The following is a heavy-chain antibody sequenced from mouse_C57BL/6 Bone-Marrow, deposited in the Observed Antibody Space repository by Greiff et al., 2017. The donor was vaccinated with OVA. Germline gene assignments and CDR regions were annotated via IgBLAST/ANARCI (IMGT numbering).Heavy chain of an antibody. J-gene: IGHJ2*01. CDR2: ISDGGSYT. CDR3: ARYYYYGYYFDY. CDR1: GFTFSSYA. D-gene: IGHD1-1*01. Sequence: DVQLVESGGGLVKPGGSLKLSCAASGFTFSSYAMSWVRQTPEKRLEWVATISDGGSYTYYPDNVKGRFTISRDNPKNNLYRQMSHLKSDDTAMYYCARYYYYGYYFDYWGQGTTLTVSS. V-gene: IGHV5-4*01.